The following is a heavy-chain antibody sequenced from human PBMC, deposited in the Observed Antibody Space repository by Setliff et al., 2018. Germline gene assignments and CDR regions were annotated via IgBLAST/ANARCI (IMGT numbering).Heavy chain of an antibody. CDR2: ISDSGGST. CDR3: AKGGSTSCYTEADY. D-gene: IGHD2-2*02. CDR1: GFTFSSYA. V-gene: IGHV3-23*01. Sequence: PGESLKISCAASGFTFSSYAMSWVRQAPGKGLEWVSVISDSGGSTYYADSVKGRFTISRDNSKNTLYLQMLSLRAEDTAVYYCAKGGSTSCYTEADYWGQGTLVTVSS. J-gene: IGHJ4*02.